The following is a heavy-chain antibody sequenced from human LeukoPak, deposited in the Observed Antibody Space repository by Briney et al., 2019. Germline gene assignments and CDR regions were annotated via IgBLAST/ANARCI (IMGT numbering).Heavy chain of an antibody. V-gene: IGHV3-30*18. CDR3: AEEYWGFSGSQSAGFNI. CDR1: VSEFIFSNYG. D-gene: IGHD1-26*01. J-gene: IGHJ3*02. Sequence: PGGSLRLSCAASVSEFIFSNYGMHWVRQAPGKGLEWVAVISYDGSNKYYADSVKGRFTISRDNSKNTLHPQMNSLRSEDTAVFYCAEEYWGFSGSQSAGFNIWGHGTMVTVSS. CDR2: ISYDGSNK.